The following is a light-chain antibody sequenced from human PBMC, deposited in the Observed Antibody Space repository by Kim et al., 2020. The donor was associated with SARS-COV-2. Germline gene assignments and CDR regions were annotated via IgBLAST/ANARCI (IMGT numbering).Light chain of an antibody. CDR1: TNVIGGYNS. Sequence: GQSVTLSCTGTTNVIGGYNSVSWYQGHPGQAPKLLIYDVTKRPSGVPDRFSGCKSGNTASLTICWLQGDDEAEYSCCSFAGSYTWVFGGGTQLTVL. CDR3: CSFAGSYTWV. CDR2: DVT. V-gene: IGLV2-11*03. J-gene: IGLJ3*02.